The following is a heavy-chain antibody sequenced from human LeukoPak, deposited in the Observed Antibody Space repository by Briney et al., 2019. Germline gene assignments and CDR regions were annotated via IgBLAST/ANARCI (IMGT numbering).Heavy chain of an antibody. J-gene: IGHJ5*02. Sequence: GGSLRLSCTASGFTFSNYDMSWVRQARGKGLEWVSSISGSGEKTYYEDSVKGRFTISRDNSKNTLYLQMNSLRGEDMALYYCAKDPALSDFWTGTPHWFDPWGQGTLVIVSS. CDR1: GFTFSNYD. D-gene: IGHD3/OR15-3a*01. CDR2: ISGSGEKT. CDR3: AKDPALSDFWTGTPHWFDP. V-gene: IGHV3-23*01.